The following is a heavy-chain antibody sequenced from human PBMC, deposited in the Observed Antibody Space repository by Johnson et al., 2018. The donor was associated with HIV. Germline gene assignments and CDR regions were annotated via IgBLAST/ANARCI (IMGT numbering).Heavy chain of an antibody. CDR1: GFTFDDYG. CDR2: IDWNSGSI. J-gene: IGHJ3*02. Sequence: QLVESGGGLVQPGRSLRLSCAASGFTFDDYGMHWVRQAPGKGLEWVSGIDWNSGSIGYADSVKGRFTISRDNSKSTLYLQMNSLRAEDTAVYYCANGPIKYSRSYRGGAFEIWGQGTTVIVSS. V-gene: IGHV3-9*01. CDR3: ANGPIKYSRSYRGGAFEI. D-gene: IGHD6-6*01.